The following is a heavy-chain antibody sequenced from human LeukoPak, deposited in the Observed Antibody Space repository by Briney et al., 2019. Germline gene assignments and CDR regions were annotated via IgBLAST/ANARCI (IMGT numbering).Heavy chain of an antibody. V-gene: IGHV3-74*01. J-gene: IGHJ5*02. CDR2: INSDGSET. CDR3: ARGPVGLSALNA. CDR1: GFAFSSYW. D-gene: IGHD2-15*01. Sequence: GGSLRLSCAASGFAFSSYWLHWVRQAPGKGLVWVSHINSDGSETVYPDSVRGRFTISRDNAKNTLSLQMDSLRVEDTAVYYCARGPVGLSALNAWGQGILVTVSP.